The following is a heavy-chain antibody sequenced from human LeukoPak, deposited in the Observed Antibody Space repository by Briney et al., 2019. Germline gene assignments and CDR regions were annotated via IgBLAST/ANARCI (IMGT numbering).Heavy chain of an antibody. CDR2: IYYSGST. CDR1: GGSISSSSYY. J-gene: IGHJ3*02. D-gene: IGHD1-26*01. Sequence: SETLSLTCTVSGGSISSSSYYWGWIRQPPGKGLEWIGSIYYSGSTYYNPSLKSRVTISVDTSKNQFSLKLSSVTAADTAVYYCARRSGIVGATYASDIWGQGTMVTVSS. CDR3: ARRSGIVGATYASDI. V-gene: IGHV4-39*01.